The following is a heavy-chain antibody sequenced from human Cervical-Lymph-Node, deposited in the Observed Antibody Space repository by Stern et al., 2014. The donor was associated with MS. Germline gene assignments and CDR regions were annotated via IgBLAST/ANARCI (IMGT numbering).Heavy chain of an antibody. D-gene: IGHD4-23*01. V-gene: IGHV3-33*01. Sequence: VQLVESGGGVVQPGRSLRLSCAASGFTFSSSGMHWVRQAPGKGLEWLGIIWYDGSNRYYADSVKGRFTISRDNSKNTLYLQMNSLRAEDTAVYYCAREGGNTAEYFQHWGQGTLVTVSS. CDR3: AREGGNTAEYFQH. CDR1: GFTFSSSG. CDR2: IWYDGSNR. J-gene: IGHJ1*01.